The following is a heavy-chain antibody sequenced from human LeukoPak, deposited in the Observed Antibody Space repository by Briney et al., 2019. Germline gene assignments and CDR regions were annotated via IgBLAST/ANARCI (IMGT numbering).Heavy chain of an antibody. CDR2: IYYTGST. CDR3: ARDLRWSGLAETNWFDP. CDR1: GGSISSSSSY. V-gene: IGHV4-39*07. J-gene: IGHJ5*02. D-gene: IGHD2-15*01. Sequence: SETLSLTCTVSGGSISSSSSYWGWIRQPPGKGLEWIGSIYYTGSTYFDPSLKSRLTMSVDTSKNQFSLKLSSVTAADTAVYYCARDLRWSGLAETNWFDPWGQGTLVTVSS.